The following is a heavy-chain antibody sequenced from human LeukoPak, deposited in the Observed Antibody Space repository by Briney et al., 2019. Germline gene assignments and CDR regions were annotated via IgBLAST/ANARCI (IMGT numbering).Heavy chain of an antibody. CDR3: AKEGYCSGGSCRPGY. CDR1: GFTFSNNW. D-gene: IGHD2-15*01. CDR2: IYSDGSST. J-gene: IGHJ4*02. Sequence: GGSLRLSCAASGFTFSNNWMHWVRQVPGKGLLWVSRIYSDGSSTNYADSVKGRFTISRDNSKNTLYLQMNSLRAEDTAVYYCAKEGYCSGGSCRPGYWGQGTLVTVSS. V-gene: IGHV3-74*01.